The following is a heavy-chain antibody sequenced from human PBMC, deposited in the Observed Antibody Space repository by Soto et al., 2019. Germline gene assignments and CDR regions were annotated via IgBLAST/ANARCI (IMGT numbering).Heavy chain of an antibody. CDR2: IYYSGST. Sequence: SGTLSLTCTVSGGSISSYYWSWIRQPPGKGLEWIGYIYYSGSTNYNPSLKGRVTISVDTSKNQFSLKLSSVTAADTAVYYCARLYPGIGYWGQGTLVTVSS. V-gene: IGHV4-59*08. D-gene: IGHD3-16*02. J-gene: IGHJ4*02. CDR3: ARLYPGIGY. CDR1: GGSISSYY.